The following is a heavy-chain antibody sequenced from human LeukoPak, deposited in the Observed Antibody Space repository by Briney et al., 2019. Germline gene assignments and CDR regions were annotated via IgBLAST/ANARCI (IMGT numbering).Heavy chain of an antibody. CDR1: GFTFDDYA. CDR2: ISGDGGGT. CDR3: AKDYYYDSSGYQDY. J-gene: IGHJ4*02. D-gene: IGHD3-22*01. V-gene: IGHV3-43*02. Sequence: PGGSLRLSCAASGFTFDDYAMHWVRQAPGKGLEWVSLISGDGGGTYYADSVKGRFTISRDNSKNSLYLQMNSLRTEDTALYYCAKDYYYDSSGYQDYWGQGTLVTVSS.